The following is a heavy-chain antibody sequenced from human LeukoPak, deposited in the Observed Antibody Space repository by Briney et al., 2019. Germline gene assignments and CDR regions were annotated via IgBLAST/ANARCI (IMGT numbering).Heavy chain of an antibody. D-gene: IGHD3-10*01. CDR2: IYYSGST. Sequence: PSETLSLTCTVSGGSISSSSYYWGWIRQPPGKGLERIGSIYYSGSTYYNPSLKSRVTISVDTSKNQFSLKLSSVTAADTAVYYCATLGFGELLPDYWGQGTLVTVSS. V-gene: IGHV4-39*07. J-gene: IGHJ4*02. CDR1: GGSISSSSYY. CDR3: ATLGFGELLPDY.